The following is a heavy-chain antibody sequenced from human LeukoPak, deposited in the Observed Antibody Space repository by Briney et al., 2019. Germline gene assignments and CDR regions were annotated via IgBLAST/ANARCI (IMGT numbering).Heavy chain of an antibody. CDR3: ARTIEYSSSSCYFDY. CDR2: IYYSGST. V-gene: IGHV4-59*01. D-gene: IGHD6-6*01. Sequence: SETLSLTCTVSGGSISSYYWSWIRQPPGKGLEWIGYIYYSGSTNYKPSLKSRVTISVDTSKNQFSLKLSSVTAADTAVYYCARTIEYSSSSCYFDYWGQGTLVTVSS. J-gene: IGHJ4*02. CDR1: GGSISSYY.